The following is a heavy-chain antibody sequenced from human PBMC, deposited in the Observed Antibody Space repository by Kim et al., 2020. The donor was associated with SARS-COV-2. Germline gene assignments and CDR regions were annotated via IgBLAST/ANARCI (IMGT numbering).Heavy chain of an antibody. J-gene: IGHJ5*02. Sequence: GGSLRLSCAASGFTFSNAWMSWVRQAPGKGLEWVGRIKSKTDGGTTDYAAPVKGRFTISRDDSKNTLYLQMNSLKTEDTAVYYCTTERLYSGYDLSWFDPWGQGTLVTVSS. CDR2: IKSKTDGGTT. D-gene: IGHD5-12*01. CDR3: TTERLYSGYDLSWFDP. V-gene: IGHV3-15*01. CDR1: GFTFSNAW.